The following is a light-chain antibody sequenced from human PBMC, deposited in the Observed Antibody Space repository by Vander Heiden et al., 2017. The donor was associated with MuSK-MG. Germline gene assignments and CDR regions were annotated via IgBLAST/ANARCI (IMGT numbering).Light chain of an antibody. CDR2: DVS. CDR1: SSDVGGYDY. V-gene: IGLV2-14*01. J-gene: IGLJ3*02. Sequence: QSALTQPASVSGSPGQSITISCTGTSSDVGGYDYVSWHQQHPGKAPKRLIYDVSDRPSGVSSRFSGSKSGNTASLTISGLQAEDEADYYCSSYTSSSTRVFGGGTKLTVL. CDR3: SSYTSSSTRV.